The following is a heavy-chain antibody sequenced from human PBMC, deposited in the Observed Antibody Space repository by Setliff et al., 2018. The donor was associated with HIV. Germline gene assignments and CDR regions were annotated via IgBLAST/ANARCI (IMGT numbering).Heavy chain of an antibody. Sequence: SETLSLTCTVSGGSIRSTSHYWGWIRQPPGKGLQWIGLIYYTGIPTYNPSLEGRITMSVDRSKNQFSLRLTSVTAADTAMYYCARVSRLHPFDPWGQGTLVTVS. J-gene: IGHJ5*02. CDR1: GGSIRSTSHY. CDR3: ARVSRLHPFDP. D-gene: IGHD2-15*01. CDR2: IYYTGIP. V-gene: IGHV4-61*05.